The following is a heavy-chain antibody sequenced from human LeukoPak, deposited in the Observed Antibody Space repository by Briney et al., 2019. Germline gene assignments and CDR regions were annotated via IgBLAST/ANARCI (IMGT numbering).Heavy chain of an antibody. CDR2: INQDESEK. V-gene: IGHV3-7*03. CDR3: ARGHYGLDV. J-gene: IGHJ6*02. CDR1: GFTLSSHW. Sequence: GGYLRLSCEASGFTLSSHWMSWVRQAPGKGLEWVAHINQDESEKSYVDSAKGRFTISRDNGKNSLYLQMSSLRVEDTGVYHCARGHYGLDVWGQGTTVTVSS.